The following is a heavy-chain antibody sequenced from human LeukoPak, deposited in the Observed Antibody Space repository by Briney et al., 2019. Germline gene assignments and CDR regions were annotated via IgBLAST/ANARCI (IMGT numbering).Heavy chain of an antibody. Sequence: ASVKVSCKASGYTFTGYYMHWVRQAPGQGLEWMGWINPNSGGTKYAQKFQGRVTMTRDTSISTAYMELSRLRFDDMAVYYCARPMYSYDGSGYYGFDDWGQGTLVTVSS. CDR3: ARPMYSYDGSGYYGFDD. V-gene: IGHV1-2*02. D-gene: IGHD3-22*01. CDR2: INPNSGGT. J-gene: IGHJ4*02. CDR1: GYTFTGYY.